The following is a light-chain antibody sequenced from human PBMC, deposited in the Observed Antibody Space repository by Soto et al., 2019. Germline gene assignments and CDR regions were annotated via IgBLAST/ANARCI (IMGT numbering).Light chain of an antibody. V-gene: IGKV1-33*01. CDR1: QGISSY. CDR2: DAS. J-gene: IGKJ4*01. CDR3: QQYDSLPLT. Sequence: DIQLTQSPSFLSASVGDRVTITCRASQGISSYLAWYQQKPGKAPKLLVSDASNLQTGVPSRFSGRASGTDFTFTISSLQPEDVATYFCQQYDSLPLTSGGGTKVDIK.